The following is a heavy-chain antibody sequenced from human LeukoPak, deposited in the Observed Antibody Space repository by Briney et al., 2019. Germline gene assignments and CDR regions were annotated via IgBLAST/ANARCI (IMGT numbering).Heavy chain of an antibody. J-gene: IGHJ4*02. CDR3: TRDTSGSYYETVY. V-gene: IGHV3-49*04. CDR2: IRSKAYGGTT. D-gene: IGHD1-26*01. CDR1: GFTFGDYA. Sequence: PGRSLRLSCTASGFTFGDYAMSWVRQAPGKGLEWVGFIRSKAYGGTTEYAASVKGRFTISRDDSKSIAYLQLNSLKPEDTAVYYCTRDTSGSYYETVYWGQGTLVTVSS.